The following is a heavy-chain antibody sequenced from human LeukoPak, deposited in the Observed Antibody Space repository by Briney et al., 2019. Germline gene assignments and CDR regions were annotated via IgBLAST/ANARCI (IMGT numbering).Heavy chain of an antibody. CDR1: GGSFSGYY. V-gene: IGHV4-34*01. CDR2: INHSGST. CDR3: ARGGVYSSSWSY. Sequence: SETLSLTCAVYGGSFSGYYWSWIRQPPGKGLEWIGEINHSGSTNYNPSLKGRVTISVDTSKNQFSLKLSSVTAADTAVYYCARGGVYSSSWSYWGQGTLVTVSS. D-gene: IGHD6-13*01. J-gene: IGHJ4*02.